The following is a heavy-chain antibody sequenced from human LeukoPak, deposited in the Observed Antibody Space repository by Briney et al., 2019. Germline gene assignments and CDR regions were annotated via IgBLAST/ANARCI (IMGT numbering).Heavy chain of an antibody. Sequence: GESLRLSCAASGFTFSSYWMHWVRQTPGKGLVWVSRIKNDGSSTSYADSVKGRFTNSRDNSKNTLYLQMNTLRAEDTAVYYCARDFGLNGNYLGCWGQGTLVTVSS. CDR2: IKNDGSST. D-gene: IGHD3-3*01. CDR1: GFTFSSYW. J-gene: IGHJ4*02. CDR3: ARDFGLNGNYLGC. V-gene: IGHV3-74*01.